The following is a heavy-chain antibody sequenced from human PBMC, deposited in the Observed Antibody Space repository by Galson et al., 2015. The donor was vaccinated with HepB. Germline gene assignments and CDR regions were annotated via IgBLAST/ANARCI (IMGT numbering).Heavy chain of an antibody. V-gene: IGHV1-18*04. D-gene: IGHD2-2*01. Sequence: SCKASGYTFTSYGISWVRQAPGQGLEWMGWISAYNGNTNYAQKLQGRVTMTTDTSTSTAYMELRSLRSDDTAVYYCARLRVPAAIYYYYYGMDVWGQGTTVTVSS. CDR3: ARLRVPAAIYYYYYGMDV. CDR1: GYTFTSYG. J-gene: IGHJ6*02. CDR2: ISAYNGNT.